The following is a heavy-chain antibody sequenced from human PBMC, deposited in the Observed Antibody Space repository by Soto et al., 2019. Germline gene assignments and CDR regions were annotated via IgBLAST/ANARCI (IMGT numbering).Heavy chain of an antibody. CDR3: ARGTMVRGVIILGSETMDV. D-gene: IGHD3-10*01. Sequence: GGSLRLSCAASGFTFSSYGMHWVRQAPGKGLEWVAVIWYDGSNKYYADSVKGRFTISRDNSKNTLYLQMNSLRAEDTAVYYCARGTMVRGVIILGSETMDVWGQGTTVTVSS. CDR1: GFTFSSYG. J-gene: IGHJ6*02. CDR2: IWYDGSNK. V-gene: IGHV3-33*01.